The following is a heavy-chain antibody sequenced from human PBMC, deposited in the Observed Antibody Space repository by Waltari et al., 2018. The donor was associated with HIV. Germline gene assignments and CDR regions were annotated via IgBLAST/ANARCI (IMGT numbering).Heavy chain of an antibody. CDR2: MNHDNGDA. J-gene: IGHJ4*02. CDR3: TKGRRGALFGDE. CDR1: GYSFIDFD. Sequence: QVQLVQSGAEIKKPRASVRVSCKASGYSFIDFDINWVRRPPGRGLEWVVWMNHDNGDAGYGQKFKGRFSMTRDTSTDTAYMDVTNLKSEDTAIYYCTKGRRGALFGDEWGQGTLVTVSS. D-gene: IGHD3-3*01. V-gene: IGHV1-8*02.